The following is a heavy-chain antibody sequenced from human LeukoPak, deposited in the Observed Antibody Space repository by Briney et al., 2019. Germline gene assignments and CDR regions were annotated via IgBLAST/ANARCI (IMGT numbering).Heavy chain of an antibody. V-gene: IGHV2-70*01. J-gene: IGHJ4*02. D-gene: IGHD3-9*01. CDR3: ARMRRGRYFDWLLDY. CDR2: IVWDDDK. Sequence: SGPALVKPTQTLTLTCTFSGFSLSTSGMCVSWIRQPSGKALEWLALIVWDDDKYYSTSLKTRLTISKDTSKNQVVLTMTNMDPVDTATYYCARMRRGRYFDWLLDYWGQGTLVTVSS. CDR1: GFSLSTSGMC.